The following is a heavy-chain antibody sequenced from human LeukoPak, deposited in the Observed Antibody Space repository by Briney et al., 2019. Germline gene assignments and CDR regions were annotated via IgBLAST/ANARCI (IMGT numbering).Heavy chain of an antibody. D-gene: IGHD2/OR15-2a*01. CDR2: ISTRTGSS. Sequence: PGGPLRLSCVASGLTFTHYVLNWVRQVPGKGMEWVAHISTRTGSSGYADSVRSRFTSSRDTARNSLYLEMNSRRVEDTAIYYCARDGWDEGSTTWFDPWGQGTQVTVSS. V-gene: IGHV3-21*01. CDR3: ARDGWDEGSTTWFDP. J-gene: IGHJ5*02. CDR1: GLTFTHYV.